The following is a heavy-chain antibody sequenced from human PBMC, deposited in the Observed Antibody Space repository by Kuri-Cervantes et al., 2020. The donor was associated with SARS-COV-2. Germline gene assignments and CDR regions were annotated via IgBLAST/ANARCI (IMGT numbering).Heavy chain of an antibody. V-gene: IGHV1-69*13. CDR1: GGTFSSYA. CDR2: ILPIFGTA. CDR3: ARSTPFRRLVVISQGGAFDI. D-gene: IGHD3-22*01. J-gene: IGHJ3*02. Sequence: SVKVSCKASGGTFSSYAISWVRQAPAQGLEWMGGILPIFGTANYAQKFQGRVTITADESTSTAYMEMRSLRSEDTAVYYCARSTPFRRLVVISQGGAFDIWGQGTMVTVSS.